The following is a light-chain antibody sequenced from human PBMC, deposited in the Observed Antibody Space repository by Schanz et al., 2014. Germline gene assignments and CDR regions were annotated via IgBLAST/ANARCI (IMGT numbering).Light chain of an antibody. CDR1: QSVSTN. Sequence: EIVMTQSPVTLSVSPGERATLSCRASQSVSTNVAWYQQKPGQGPRLLIYDASTRATGIPARFSGSGSGTEFTLTISSLQSEDFAVYYCQQYDKWPLTFGGGTKVEIK. CDR3: QQYDKWPLT. V-gene: IGKV3-15*01. J-gene: IGKJ4*01. CDR2: DAS.